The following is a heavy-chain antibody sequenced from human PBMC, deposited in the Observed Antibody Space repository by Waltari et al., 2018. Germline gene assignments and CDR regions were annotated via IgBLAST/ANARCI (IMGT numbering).Heavy chain of an antibody. CDR1: GFTFSSYA. Sequence: EVQLLESGGGLVQPGGSLRLSCAASGFTFSSYAMSWVRQAPGKGLEWVSAIRGSGGSTYYADSVKGRFTISRDNSKNTLYLQMNSLRAEDTAVYYCAKNLLRFLEPTGAFDIWGQGTMVTVSS. V-gene: IGHV3-23*01. CDR2: IRGSGGST. CDR3: AKNLLRFLEPTGAFDI. D-gene: IGHD3-3*01. J-gene: IGHJ3*02.